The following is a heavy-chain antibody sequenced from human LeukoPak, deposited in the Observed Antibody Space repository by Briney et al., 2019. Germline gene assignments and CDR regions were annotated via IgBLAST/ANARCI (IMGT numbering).Heavy chain of an antibody. J-gene: IGHJ4*02. V-gene: IGHV1-46*01. CDR2: INPSGGST. CDR3: ARGGSNQYYYDSSGYWVFDY. CDR1: GYTFTSYY. Sequence: GASVKVSCKASGYTFTSYYMHWVRQAPGQGLEWMGIINPSGGSTSYAQKFQGRVTMTRDTSTSTVYMELSSLRSEDTAVYYCARGGSNQYYYDSSGYWVFDYWGQGTLVTVSS. D-gene: IGHD3-22*01.